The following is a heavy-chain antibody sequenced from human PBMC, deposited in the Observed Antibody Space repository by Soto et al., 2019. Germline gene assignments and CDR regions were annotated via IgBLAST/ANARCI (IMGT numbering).Heavy chain of an antibody. D-gene: IGHD3-22*01. CDR3: ARDYYDSSGYNYNWFDP. CDR2: IIPIFGTA. Sequence: QVQLVQSGAEVKKPGSSVKVSCKASGGTFSSYAISWVRQAPGQGLEWMGGIIPIFGTANYAQKFQGRVTITADESTSTAYLELSRFRSEDTAVYYCARDYYDSSGYNYNWFDPWGQGTLVTVSS. CDR1: GGTFSSYA. V-gene: IGHV1-69*01. J-gene: IGHJ5*02.